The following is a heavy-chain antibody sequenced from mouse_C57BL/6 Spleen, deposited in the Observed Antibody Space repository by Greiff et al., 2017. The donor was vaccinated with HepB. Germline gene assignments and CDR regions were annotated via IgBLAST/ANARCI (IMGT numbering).Heavy chain of an antibody. CDR3: AREIITTVVDWYFDV. D-gene: IGHD1-1*01. CDR2: INPNNGGT. Sequence: EVQLQQSGPELVKPGASVKMSCKASGYTFTDYNMHWVKQSHGKSLEWIGYINPNNGGTSYNQKFKGKATLTVNKSSSTAYMELRSLTSEDSAVYYCAREIITTVVDWYFDVWGTGTTVTVSS. CDR1: GYTFTDYN. V-gene: IGHV1-22*01. J-gene: IGHJ1*03.